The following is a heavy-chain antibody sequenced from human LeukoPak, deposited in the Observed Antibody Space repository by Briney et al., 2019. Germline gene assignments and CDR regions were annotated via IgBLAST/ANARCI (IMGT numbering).Heavy chain of an antibody. CDR2: INGNSGGT. CDR1: GYTFIGYY. Sequence: GASVKVSCKASGYTFIGYYMHWVRQAPGQGLEWMGRINGNSGGTNYAQRFQGRVTMTRDTSISTAYMELSGLRSDDTAVYYCARTSFGDYAYDYWGQGTLVTVPS. V-gene: IGHV1-2*06. J-gene: IGHJ4*02. D-gene: IGHD4-17*01. CDR3: ARTSFGDYAYDY.